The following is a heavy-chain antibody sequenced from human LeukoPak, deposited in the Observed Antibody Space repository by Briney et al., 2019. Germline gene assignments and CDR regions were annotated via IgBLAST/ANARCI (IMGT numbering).Heavy chain of an antibody. CDR3: AKGMSYSSSWYYFDY. CDR2: ISGSGGST. Sequence: GGSLRLSCAASGFTFSSYAMSWVRQAPGKGLEWVSAISGSGGSTYYADSVKGRFTISRDNSKNTLYPQMNSLRAEDTAVYYCAKGMSYSSSWYYFDYWGQGTLVTVSS. CDR1: GFTFSSYA. J-gene: IGHJ4*02. V-gene: IGHV3-23*01. D-gene: IGHD6-13*01.